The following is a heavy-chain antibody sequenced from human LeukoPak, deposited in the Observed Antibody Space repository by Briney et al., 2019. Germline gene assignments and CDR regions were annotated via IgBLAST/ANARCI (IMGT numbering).Heavy chain of an antibody. D-gene: IGHD5-12*01. CDR3: AKDPSGYGRHTFDY. CDR1: GFTFDDYA. Sequence: PGGSLRLSCAASGFTFDDYAMHWVRQAPGKGLEWVSGISWNSGSIGYADSVKGRFTISRDNAKNSLYLQMNSLRAEDTALYYCAKDPSGYGRHTFDYWGQGTLVTVSS. J-gene: IGHJ4*02. CDR2: ISWNSGSI. V-gene: IGHV3-9*01.